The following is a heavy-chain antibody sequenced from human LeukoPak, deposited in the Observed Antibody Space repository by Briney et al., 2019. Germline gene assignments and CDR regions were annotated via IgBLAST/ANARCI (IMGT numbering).Heavy chain of an antibody. CDR1: GASIGNYY. J-gene: IGHJ4*02. V-gene: IGHV4-4*09. CDR2: IHSSGGS. CDR3: ARLGSYHDF. Sequence: SETLSLTCTVSGASIGNYYWSWIRQTPEKGLEWMGHIHSSGGSSYYPSLKSRLTLSIDTSRNQLSLKLPSVTAADTAVYFCARLGSYHDFWGRGALVTVSS. D-gene: IGHD1-26*01.